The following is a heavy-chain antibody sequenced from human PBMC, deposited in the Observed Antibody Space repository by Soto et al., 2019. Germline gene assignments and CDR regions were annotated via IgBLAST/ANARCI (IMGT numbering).Heavy chain of an antibody. CDR2: ISSTTNYI. Sequence: GGSLRLSCAASGISFNSYAMGWVRQAPGKGLEWVSAISSTTNYIYYGDSMKGRFTISRDNAKNSLSLEMNSLRAEDTAVYYGARESEDLTPNFDYWGQGTLVTVSS. CDR3: ARESEDLTPNFDY. V-gene: IGHV3-21*06. J-gene: IGHJ4*02. CDR1: GISFNSYA.